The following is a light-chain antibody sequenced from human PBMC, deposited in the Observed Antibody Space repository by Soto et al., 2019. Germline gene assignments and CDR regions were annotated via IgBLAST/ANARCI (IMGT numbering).Light chain of an antibody. Sequence: EIVLTQSPGTLSLSPGERATLSCRASQSVSSSYLAWYQQKPGQAPRLLIYGASSRATGIPDRFSGSGSGTDFTLTISILEPEDSAVYYCQQYGSSPLTFGEGTKVEIK. CDR1: QSVSSSY. J-gene: IGKJ4*01. V-gene: IGKV3-20*01. CDR2: GAS. CDR3: QQYGSSPLT.